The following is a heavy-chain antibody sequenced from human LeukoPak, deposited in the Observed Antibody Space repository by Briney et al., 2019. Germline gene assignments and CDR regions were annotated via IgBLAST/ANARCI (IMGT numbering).Heavy chain of an antibody. J-gene: IGHJ4*02. CDR1: GYTFTSYA. D-gene: IGHD3-22*01. CDR2: INAGNGNT. CDR3: ARSHYYDSSGYYPFDY. V-gene: IGHV1-3*01. Sequence: GASVKVSCKASGYTFTSYAMHWVRQAPGQRLEWMGWINAGNGNTKYSQKFQGRVTITRDTSASTAYMELSSLRSEDTAVYYCARSHYYDSSGYYPFDYWGQGTLVTVSS.